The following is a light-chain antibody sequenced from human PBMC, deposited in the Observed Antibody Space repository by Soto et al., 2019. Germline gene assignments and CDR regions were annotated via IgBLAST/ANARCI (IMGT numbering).Light chain of an antibody. V-gene: IGKV1-5*01. CDR2: DAS. CDR1: QSISRW. J-gene: IGKJ1*01. Sequence: DIQMTQSPSTLSASVGDRVTITCRASQSISRWLACYQQKPGQAPNLLIYDASSLESGVPSRFSGSGSGTEFTLTLSILQPDDFATYYCQQYYSYPWTFGQGTKVEIK. CDR3: QQYYSYPWT.